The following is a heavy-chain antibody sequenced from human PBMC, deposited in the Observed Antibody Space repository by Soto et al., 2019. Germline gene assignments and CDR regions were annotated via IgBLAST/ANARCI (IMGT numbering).Heavy chain of an antibody. Sequence: EVQLLESGGGLVQPGGSLRLSCAASGFTFSSYSMSWVRQAPGKGLEWVSGFRTGGDDGTTYYADSVQGRFTISRDNSKNTLFLQMNSLRAEDTAIYYCAKKVNSGPGSQYFDYWGQGTLVTVSS. J-gene: IGHJ4*02. CDR2: FRTGGDDGTT. D-gene: IGHD3-10*01. CDR1: GFTFSSYS. CDR3: AKKVNSGPGSQYFDY. V-gene: IGHV3-23*01.